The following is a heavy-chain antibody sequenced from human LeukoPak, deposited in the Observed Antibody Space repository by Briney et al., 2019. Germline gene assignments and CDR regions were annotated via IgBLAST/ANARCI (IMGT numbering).Heavy chain of an antibody. Sequence: SETLSLTCTVSGGSISSSSYYWGWIRQPPGKGLEWIGSIYYSGSTYYNPSLKSRVTISVDTSKNQFSLKLTSVTAADTAVYYCARTARVLDDWGQGTLVTVSS. CDR1: GGSISSSSYY. CDR3: ARTARVLDD. J-gene: IGHJ4*02. CDR2: IYYSGST. D-gene: IGHD5-18*01. V-gene: IGHV4-39*07.